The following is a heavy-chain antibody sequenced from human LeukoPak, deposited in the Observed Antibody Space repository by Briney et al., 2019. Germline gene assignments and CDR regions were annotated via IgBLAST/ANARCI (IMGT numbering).Heavy chain of an antibody. CDR1: GFTFNNYA. CDR3: AKDSAGLDYYFDY. CDR2: ISYDGSRK. Sequence: PGGSLRLSCAASGFTFNNYAMHWVRQAPGKGLEWVAVISYDGSRKYHADSVKGRFTISRDNSKNTLYLQMNSLRAEDTALYYCAKDSAGLDYYFDYWGQGTLVTASS. V-gene: IGHV3-30*18. D-gene: IGHD1-14*01. J-gene: IGHJ4*02.